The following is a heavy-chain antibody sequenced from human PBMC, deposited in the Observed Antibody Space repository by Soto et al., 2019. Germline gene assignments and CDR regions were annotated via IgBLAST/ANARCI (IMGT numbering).Heavy chain of an antibody. CDR3: ARANYVWGSYRYTVHNYYYYYGMDV. CDR2: IWYDGSNK. J-gene: IGHJ6*02. CDR1: GFTFSSYG. V-gene: IGHV3-33*01. Sequence: GGSLRLSCAASGFTFSSYGMHWVRQAPGKGLEWVAVIWYDGSNKYYADSVKGRFTISRDNSKNTLYLQMNSLRAEDTAVYYCARANYVWGSYRYTVHNYYYYYGMDVWGQGTTVTVSS. D-gene: IGHD3-16*02.